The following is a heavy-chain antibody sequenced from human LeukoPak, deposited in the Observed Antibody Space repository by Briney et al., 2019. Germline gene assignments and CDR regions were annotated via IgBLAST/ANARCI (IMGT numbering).Heavy chain of an antibody. V-gene: IGHV5-51*01. CDR2: IYPGDSDT. Sequence: GESLKISCKGSGYSFTSYWIGWVRPMPGKGLEWMGIIYPGDSDTRYSPPFQGQVTISADKSISTAYLQWSSLKASDTAMYYCARGPTWIQLWLHWFDPWGQGTLVTVSS. CDR3: ARGPTWIQLWLHWFDP. J-gene: IGHJ5*02. CDR1: GYSFTSYW. D-gene: IGHD5-18*01.